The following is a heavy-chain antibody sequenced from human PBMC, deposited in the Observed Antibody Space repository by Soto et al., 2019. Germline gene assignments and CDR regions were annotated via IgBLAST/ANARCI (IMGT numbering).Heavy chain of an antibody. V-gene: IGHV3-23*01. J-gene: IGHJ3*01. CDR1: GFIFINYA. Sequence: GGSLSLSWAASGFIFINYAMNWVRQAPGKGLEWVSVIGGRGNSAYYADSVQGRFTISRDNSKNTLSLQMSSLTADDTAIYYCVREGRGSFDFWGRGTMVTVSS. CDR2: IGGRGNSA. CDR3: VREGRGSFDF. D-gene: IGHD5-12*01.